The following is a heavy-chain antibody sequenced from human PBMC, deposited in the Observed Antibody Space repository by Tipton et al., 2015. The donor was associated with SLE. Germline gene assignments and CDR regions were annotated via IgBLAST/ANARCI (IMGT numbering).Heavy chain of an antibody. CDR2: IYYSGDT. V-gene: IGHV4-39*01. CDR3: ARGDYYYGMDV. D-gene: IGHD3-16*01. J-gene: IGHJ6*02. Sequence: TLSLTCTVSGASISSNNYYWGWIRQPPGKGLEWIGSIYYSGDTYYTPSLKSRVTISVDTSKNQFSLKLSSVTAADTAVYYCARGDYYYGMDVWGQGTTVTVSS. CDR1: GASISSNNYY.